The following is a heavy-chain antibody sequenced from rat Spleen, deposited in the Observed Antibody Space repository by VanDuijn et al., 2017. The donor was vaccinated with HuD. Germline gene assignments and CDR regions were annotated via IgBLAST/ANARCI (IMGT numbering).Heavy chain of an antibody. Sequence: EVQLVESGGGFVQPGRSMKLSCAASGFTFDDYYMAWVRQAPKKGLEWVATISSDGGRNFYRDSVKGRFTISRDNAKSTLSLQMDSLRSEDTATYYCARRHYGYTDYFDYWGQGVMVTVSS. CDR2: ISSDGGRN. J-gene: IGHJ2*01. V-gene: IGHV5-7*01. CDR3: ARRHYGYTDYFDY. D-gene: IGHD1-9*01. CDR1: GFTFDDYY.